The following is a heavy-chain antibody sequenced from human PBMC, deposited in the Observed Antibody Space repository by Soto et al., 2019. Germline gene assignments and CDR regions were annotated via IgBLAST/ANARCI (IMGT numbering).Heavy chain of an antibody. J-gene: IGHJ4*02. CDR2: ISWNSGSI. CDR3: AKDISVGATPYYFDY. CDR1: GFTFDDYA. Sequence: EVQLVESGGGLVQPGRSLRLSCAASGFTFDDYAMHWVRQAPGKGLEWVSGISWNSGSIGYADSVKGRFTISRDNAKNSLYLQMNSLRAEDTALYYCAKDISVGATPYYFDYWGQGTLVTVSS. D-gene: IGHD1-26*01. V-gene: IGHV3-9*01.